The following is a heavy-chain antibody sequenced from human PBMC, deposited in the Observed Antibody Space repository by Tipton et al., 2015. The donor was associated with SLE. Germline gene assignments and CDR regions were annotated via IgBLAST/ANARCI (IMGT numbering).Heavy chain of an antibody. CDR3: AREHYDILTGYNYYYYYMDV. CDR2: IYYSGST. D-gene: IGHD3-9*01. V-gene: IGHV4-39*07. CDR1: GGSISSSSYY. Sequence: TPSLTCTVSGGSISSSSYYWGWIRQPPGKGLEWIGSIYYSGSTNYNPSLQSRVTISVDTSKNQFSLKLSSVTAADTAVYYCAREHYDILTGYNYYYYYMDVWGKGTTVTVSS. J-gene: IGHJ6*03.